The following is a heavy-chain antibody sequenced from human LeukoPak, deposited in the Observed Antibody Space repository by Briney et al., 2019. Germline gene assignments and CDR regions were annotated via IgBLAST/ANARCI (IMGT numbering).Heavy chain of an antibody. D-gene: IGHD5-24*01. CDR2: INSDGSST. J-gene: IGHJ4*02. CDR1: GFTFSSYA. Sequence: PGGSLRLSCAASGFTFSSYAMSWVRQAPGKGLVWVSRINSDGSSTSYADSVKGRFTISRDNAKNTLYLQMNSLRAEDTAVYYCARAQSLDGYNLWGQGTLVTVSS. V-gene: IGHV3-74*01. CDR3: ARAQSLDGYNL.